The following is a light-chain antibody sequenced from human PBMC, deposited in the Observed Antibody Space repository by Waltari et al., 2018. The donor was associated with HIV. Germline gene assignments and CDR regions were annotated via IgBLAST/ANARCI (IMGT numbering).Light chain of an antibody. Sequence: QSALTQPASVSGSPGQSITISCTGTSSDVGNYNLVSWYQQHPGKAPKPMIDEGIKRPSGISNRISGSKSGNTASLTIAGRQAEDEAEYYCCSYGGSSNWVFGGGTKVTVL. CDR3: CSYGGSSNWV. J-gene: IGLJ3*02. CDR1: SSDVGNYNL. CDR2: EGI. V-gene: IGLV2-23*01.